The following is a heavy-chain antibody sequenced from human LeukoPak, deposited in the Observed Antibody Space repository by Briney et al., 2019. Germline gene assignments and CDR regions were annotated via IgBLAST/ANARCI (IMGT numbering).Heavy chain of an antibody. Sequence: GGSLRLSCAASGFXLTSLSMSWVRQAPGKGLEWVSGFIGGESSTNYADSVKGRFTISTDKSKNTLYLQMNSLRAEDTALYHCAKEFFSTGWNIDYWGQGTLVTVSS. CDR1: GFXLTSLS. D-gene: IGHD6-19*01. CDR2: FIGGESST. CDR3: AKEFFSTGWNIDY. V-gene: IGHV3-23*01. J-gene: IGHJ4*02.